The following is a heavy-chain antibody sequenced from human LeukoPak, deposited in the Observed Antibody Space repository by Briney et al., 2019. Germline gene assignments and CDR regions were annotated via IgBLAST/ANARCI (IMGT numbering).Heavy chain of an antibody. D-gene: IGHD5-18*01. CDR3: AKDTAMVNIHDYFDY. V-gene: IGHV3-9*01. J-gene: IGHJ4*02. CDR2: ISWNSGSI. CDR1: GFTFDDYA. Sequence: GGSLRLSCAASGFTFDDYAMHWVRQAPGKGLEWVSGISWNSGSIDYADSVKGRFTISRDNAKNSLYLQMNSLRAEDTALYYCAKDTAMVNIHDYFDYWGQGTLVTVSS.